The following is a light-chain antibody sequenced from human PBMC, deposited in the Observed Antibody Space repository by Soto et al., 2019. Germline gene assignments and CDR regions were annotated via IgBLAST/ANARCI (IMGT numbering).Light chain of an antibody. CDR3: QHYNSYPYT. Sequence: DIQMTQSPSSVSAAVGDRVTITCQASEDINNYLNWYQQKPGKAPRLLIYDASTLETGVPSRFSGSGSGTDFFFTISSLQPEDIATYYCQHYNSYPYTFGQGTKLEV. J-gene: IGKJ2*01. CDR1: EDINNY. CDR2: DAS. V-gene: IGKV1-33*01.